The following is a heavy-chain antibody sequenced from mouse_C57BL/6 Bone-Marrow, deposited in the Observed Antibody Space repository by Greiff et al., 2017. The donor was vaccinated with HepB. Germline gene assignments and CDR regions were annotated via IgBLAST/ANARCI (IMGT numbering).Heavy chain of an antibody. Sequence: QVQLQQPGAELVKPGASVKLSCKASGYTFTSYWMQWVKQRPGQGLEWIGELDPSDSYTNYNQKFKGKATLTVDTSSSTAYMQLSSLTSEDSAVYYCATYYYGSSYVYAMDYWGQGTSVTVSS. CDR1: GYTFTSYW. V-gene: IGHV1-50*01. J-gene: IGHJ4*01. D-gene: IGHD1-1*01. CDR3: ATYYYGSSYVYAMDY. CDR2: LDPSDSYT.